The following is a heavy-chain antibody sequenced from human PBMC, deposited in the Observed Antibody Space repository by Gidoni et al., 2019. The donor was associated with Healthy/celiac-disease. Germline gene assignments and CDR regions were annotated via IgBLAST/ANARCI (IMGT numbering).Heavy chain of an antibody. V-gene: IGHV3-64*01. Sequence: GGSTYYANSVKGRFTISRDNSKNTLYLQMGSLRAEDMAVYYCAREGYSSSWFPYFDIWGQGTMVTVSS. D-gene: IGHD6-13*01. CDR3: AREGYSSSWFPYFDI. CDR2: GGST. J-gene: IGHJ3*02.